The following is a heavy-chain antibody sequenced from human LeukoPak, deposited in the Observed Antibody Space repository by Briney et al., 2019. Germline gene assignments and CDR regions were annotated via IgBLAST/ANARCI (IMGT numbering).Heavy chain of an antibody. J-gene: IGHJ4*02. Sequence: PSETLSLTCTVSGGSIISYYWSWIRQRPGKGLEWIGYIYYSGSTNYNPSLKSRVAISVDTSKNQFSLKLSSVTAADTAVYYCARVGSSSWYRLAPKSFYFDYWGQGTLVTVSS. CDR3: ARVGSSSWYRLAPKSFYFDY. CDR2: IYYSGST. D-gene: IGHD6-13*01. V-gene: IGHV4-59*01. CDR1: GGSIISYY.